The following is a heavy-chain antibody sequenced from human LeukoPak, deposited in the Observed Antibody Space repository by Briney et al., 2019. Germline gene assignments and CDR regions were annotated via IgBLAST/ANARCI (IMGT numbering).Heavy chain of an antibody. CDR2: IYYSGSA. D-gene: IGHD2-2*01. Sequence: SETLSLTCTVSGGSISSGGYYWSWIRQHPGKGLEWIGYIYYSGSAYYNPSLKSRVTISVDTSENQFSLKLSSVTAADTAVYYCARDSRGCSSTSCYSYGMDVWGQGTTVTVSS. J-gene: IGHJ6*02. CDR1: GGSISSGGYY. CDR3: ARDSRGCSSTSCYSYGMDV. V-gene: IGHV4-31*03.